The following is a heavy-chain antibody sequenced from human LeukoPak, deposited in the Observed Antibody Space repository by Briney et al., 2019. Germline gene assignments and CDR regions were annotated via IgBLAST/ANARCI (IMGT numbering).Heavy chain of an antibody. Sequence: GGSLRLSCAASGFTVSNNYMSWVRQAPGKGLEWVSLIYSDGSTYYADSVKGRFSISRHNSKNTLYLQMNSLRAEDTAVYYCAISSSGDNGYYYGMGVWGQGTTVTVSS. CDR1: GFTVSNNY. CDR3: AISSSGDNGYYYGMGV. J-gene: IGHJ6*02. D-gene: IGHD3-3*01. V-gene: IGHV3-53*04. CDR2: IYSDGST.